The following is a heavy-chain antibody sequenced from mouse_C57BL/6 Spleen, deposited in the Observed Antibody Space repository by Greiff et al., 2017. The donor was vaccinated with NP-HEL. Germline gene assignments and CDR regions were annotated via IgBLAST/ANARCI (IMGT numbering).Heavy chain of an antibody. CDR2: ISSGSSTI. CDR3: ARGDYYGNHYYYAMDY. Sequence: EVKVVESGGGLVKPGGSLKLSCAASGFTFSDYGMHWVRQAPEKGLEWVAYISSGSSTIYYADTVKGRFTISRDNAKNTLFLQMTSLRSEDTAMYYCARGDYYGNHYYYAMDYWGQGTSVTVSS. CDR1: GFTFSDYG. V-gene: IGHV5-17*01. D-gene: IGHD2-1*01. J-gene: IGHJ4*01.